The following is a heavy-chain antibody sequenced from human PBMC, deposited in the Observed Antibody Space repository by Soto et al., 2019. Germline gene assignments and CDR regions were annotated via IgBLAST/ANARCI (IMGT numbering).Heavy chain of an antibody. CDR1: GFTFSSYA. CDR2: ISYDGSNK. CDR3: ARMYYDFWSGVNYYYYGMDV. D-gene: IGHD3-3*01. V-gene: IGHV3-30-3*01. J-gene: IGHJ6*02. Sequence: LRLSCAASGFTFSSYAMHWVRQAPGKGLEWVAVISYDGSNKYYADSVKGRFTISRDNSKNTLYLQMNSLRAEDTAVYYCARMYYDFWSGVNYYYYGMDVWGQGTTVTVSS.